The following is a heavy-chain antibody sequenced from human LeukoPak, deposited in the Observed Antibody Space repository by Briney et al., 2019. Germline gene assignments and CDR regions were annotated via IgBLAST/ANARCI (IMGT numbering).Heavy chain of an antibody. Sequence: GGSLRLSCAASGFTFRNYVMSWGRQAPGKGLEWVSSISGSGGSTYYADSVKGRSTISRDNSKNTLYLQMNSLRAEDTAVYYCAKDGNVRGAFDYWGQGTLVTVSS. J-gene: IGHJ4*02. D-gene: IGHD3-10*01. CDR2: ISGSGGST. CDR1: GFTFRNYV. CDR3: AKDGNVRGAFDY. V-gene: IGHV3-23*01.